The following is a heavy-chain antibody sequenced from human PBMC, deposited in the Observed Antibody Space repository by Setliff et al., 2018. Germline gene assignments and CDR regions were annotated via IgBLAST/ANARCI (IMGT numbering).Heavy chain of an antibody. CDR3: ARDLIRGAPNWFDP. Sequence: GGSLRLSCAASGFTFSNYEMNWVRQAPGKGLEWVSYINSGGSLIYYADSVKGRFTISRDNAKSSLYLQMNSLRAEDTSVYYCARDLIRGAPNWFDPWGQGTLVTVSS. V-gene: IGHV3-48*03. CDR2: INSGGSLI. CDR1: GFTFSNYE. D-gene: IGHD3-10*01. J-gene: IGHJ5*02.